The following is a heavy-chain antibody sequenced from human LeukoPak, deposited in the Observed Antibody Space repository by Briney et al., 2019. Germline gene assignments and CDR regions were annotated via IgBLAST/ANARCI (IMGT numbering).Heavy chain of an antibody. CDR2: IYHSGST. D-gene: IGHD6-13*01. V-gene: IGHV4-4*02. Sequence: PSETLSLTCAVSGGSFSSSNWWSWVRQPPGKGLEWIGEIYHSGSTNYNPSLKSRVTMSIDKSKNQFSLKLSSVTAADTAVYYCARGRGILDYWGQGTLVTVS. CDR1: GGSFSSSNW. J-gene: IGHJ4*02. CDR3: ARGRGILDY.